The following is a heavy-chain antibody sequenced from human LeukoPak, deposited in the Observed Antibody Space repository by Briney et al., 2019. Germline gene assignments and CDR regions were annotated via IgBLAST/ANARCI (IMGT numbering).Heavy chain of an antibody. CDR3: AKDAGTGQDYFDN. Sequence: PGGSLRLSCAASGFTFSSYAMSWVRQAPGKGLEWVSSISGSDGSTYYSDSVEGRFTISRDNSKNTLYLQTNSLRAEDTAVYYCAKDAGTGQDYFDNWGQGTLVTVSS. V-gene: IGHV3-23*01. CDR2: ISGSDGST. CDR1: GFTFSSYA. J-gene: IGHJ4*02. D-gene: IGHD1-1*01.